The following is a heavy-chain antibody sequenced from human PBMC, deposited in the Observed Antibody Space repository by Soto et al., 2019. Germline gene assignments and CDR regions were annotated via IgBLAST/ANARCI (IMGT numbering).Heavy chain of an antibody. Sequence: SVKVSCKASGGTFSRYTITWVRQAPGQGLEWMGGITPMFGTPNYAQKFQGRVTITADESTSTAYMELSSLRSEDTAMYYCARDGTLYDSSAYYYPYWGQGTLVTVSS. CDR1: GGTFSRYT. V-gene: IGHV1-69*13. D-gene: IGHD3-22*01. J-gene: IGHJ4*02. CDR2: ITPMFGTP. CDR3: ARDGTLYDSSAYYYPY.